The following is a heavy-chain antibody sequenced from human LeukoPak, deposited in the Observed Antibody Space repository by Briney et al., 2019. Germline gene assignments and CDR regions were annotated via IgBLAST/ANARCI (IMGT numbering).Heavy chain of an antibody. CDR1: GFTFTNAY. J-gene: IGHJ4*02. CDR2: IKNKGDGGKT. CDR3: TTDAGYDSRWYNW. Sequence: PGGSLRLSCAASGFTFTNAYMSWVRQAPGKGLEWVGRIKNKGDGGKTDYGAPVKGRFTMSRDDSKNTLFLQMNSLKTEDTAVYYCTTDAGYDSRWYNWWGQGTLVTVSS. V-gene: IGHV3-15*01. D-gene: IGHD6-13*01.